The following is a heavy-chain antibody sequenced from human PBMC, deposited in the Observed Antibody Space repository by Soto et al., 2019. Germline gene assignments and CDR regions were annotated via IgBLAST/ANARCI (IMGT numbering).Heavy chain of an antibody. CDR2: ILPIFGTT. CDR3: ARDETGDSYYYFYGMDV. J-gene: IGHJ6*02. V-gene: IGHV1-69*01. CDR1: GGTFNIYN. Sequence: QVQLVQSGAEVKKPGSSVKVSCNASGGTFNIYNIHWVRQAPGQGLEWMGGILPIFGTTNYAQRFQGRLTIIADDSTSTAYMELSSLRSEDAAVYYCARDETGDSYYYFYGMDVWGQGTRVTVTS. D-gene: IGHD3-16*01.